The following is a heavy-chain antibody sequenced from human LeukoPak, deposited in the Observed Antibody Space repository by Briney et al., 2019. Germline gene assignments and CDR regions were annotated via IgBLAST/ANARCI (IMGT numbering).Heavy chain of an antibody. Sequence: PGGSLRLSCAASGFTFSSYAMSWVRQAPGRGVEWVSAICGSGGSTYYADSVKRRFTISRDNSKNTLYLQMNSLRAEDTAVYYCAKDRGRYSGYDYADYWGQGTLVTVSS. D-gene: IGHD5-12*01. J-gene: IGHJ4*02. CDR3: AKDRGRYSGYDYADY. CDR2: ICGSGGST. V-gene: IGHV3-23*01. CDR1: GFTFSSYA.